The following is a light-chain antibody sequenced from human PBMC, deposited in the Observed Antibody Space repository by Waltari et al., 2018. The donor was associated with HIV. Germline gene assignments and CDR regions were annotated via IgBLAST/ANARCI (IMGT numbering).Light chain of an antibody. J-gene: IGLJ3*02. CDR1: SGSVSTNSY. CDR2: STN. CDR3: VLYMGSGVWV. Sequence: QTVVTQEPSFSVSPGGTVTLTCGLSSGSVSTNSYPSWYQQTPGQAPRTLIYSTNPRSSGVPDRFSGSILGNKAALTITGAQADDESDYYCVLYMGSGVWVFGGGTKLTVL. V-gene: IGLV8-61*01.